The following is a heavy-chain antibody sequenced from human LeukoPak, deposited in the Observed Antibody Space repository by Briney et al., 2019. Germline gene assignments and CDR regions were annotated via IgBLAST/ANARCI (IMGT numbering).Heavy chain of an antibody. V-gene: IGHV1-18*01. D-gene: IGHD3-10*01. Sequence: ASVKVSCKASGYTFTSYGISWVRQAPGQGLEWMGWISAYNGNTNYAQKLQGRVTMTTDTSTSTAYMELRSLRAEDTAVYYCARVTMVRGDSGYWGQGTLVTVSS. CDR3: ARVTMVRGDSGY. J-gene: IGHJ4*02. CDR1: GYTFTSYG. CDR2: ISAYNGNT.